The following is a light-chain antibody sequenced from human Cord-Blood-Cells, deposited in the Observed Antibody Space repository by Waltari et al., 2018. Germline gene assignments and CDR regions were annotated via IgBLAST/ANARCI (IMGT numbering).Light chain of an antibody. CDR3: CSYAGSYTLV. J-gene: IGLJ3*02. CDR1: SSDVGGYNY. Sequence: QSALTQPRSVSGSPGQSVTISCTGTSSDVGGYNYVSWYQQHPGKAPKLMIYDVSKLPSGVPDRFSGSKSGTTASLTISGLQAEDEADYYCCSYAGSYTLVFGGGTKLTVL. V-gene: IGLV2-11*01. CDR2: DVS.